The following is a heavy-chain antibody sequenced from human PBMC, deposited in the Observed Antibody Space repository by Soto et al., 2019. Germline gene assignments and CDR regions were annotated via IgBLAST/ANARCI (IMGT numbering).Heavy chain of an antibody. CDR2: IYYSGST. D-gene: IGHD3-10*01. CDR3: ASAKYYYGSGSWLATPHYGMDV. CDR1: GGSISSGDYY. Sequence: RSETLSLTCTVSGGSISSGDYYWSWIRQPPGKGLEWIGYIYYSGSTYYNPSLKSRVTISVDTSKNQFSRKLSSVTAADTAVYYCASAKYYYGSGSWLATPHYGMDVWGQGTTVTVSS. J-gene: IGHJ6*02. V-gene: IGHV4-30-4*02.